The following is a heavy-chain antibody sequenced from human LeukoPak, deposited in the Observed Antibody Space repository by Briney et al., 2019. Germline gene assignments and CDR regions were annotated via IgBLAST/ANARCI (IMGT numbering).Heavy chain of an antibody. CDR3: ARKFEATGFWALDY. Sequence: PGGSLRLSCKVSGFTFNNYWMHWVRQAPGKGLVWVSRMNNDGRVITYADSVKGRFTISRDNAKNTLYLQMNSLRAEDTAVYYCARKFEATGFWALDYWGQGTLVTASS. J-gene: IGHJ4*02. CDR1: GFTFNNYW. V-gene: IGHV3-74*01. CDR2: MNNDGRVI. D-gene: IGHD3-16*01.